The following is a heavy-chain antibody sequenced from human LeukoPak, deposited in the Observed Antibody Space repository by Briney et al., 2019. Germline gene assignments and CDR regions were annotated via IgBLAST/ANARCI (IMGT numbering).Heavy chain of an antibody. J-gene: IGHJ3*02. CDR2: ISGSGGST. CDR1: GFPFSSYA. Sequence: GGSLRLSCAASGFPFSSYAMSGVRQAPGKGLEWVSAISGSGGSTYYADSVKGRFTISRDNSKNTLYLQMNSLRAEDTAVYYCAKDTPYSSGWYGDAFDIWGQGTMVTVSS. CDR3: AKDTPYSSGWYGDAFDI. V-gene: IGHV3-23*01. D-gene: IGHD6-19*01.